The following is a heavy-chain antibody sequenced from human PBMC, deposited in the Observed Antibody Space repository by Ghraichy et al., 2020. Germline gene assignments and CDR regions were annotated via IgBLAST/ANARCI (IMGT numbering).Heavy chain of an antibody. J-gene: IGHJ4*02. V-gene: IGHV3-33*01. D-gene: IGHD2-15*01. Sequence: GGSLRLSCAASGFTFSYHGMHWVRQAPGRGLEWVSLVWAAGNDKFYADSVKGRFTISKDHSRNTLYLQMDSLRAEDTAVYYCARDLGVCSGGSCYSAYFDNWGQGTLVTVSS. CDR2: VWAAGNDK. CDR3: ARDLGVCSGGSCYSAYFDN. CDR1: GFTFSYHG.